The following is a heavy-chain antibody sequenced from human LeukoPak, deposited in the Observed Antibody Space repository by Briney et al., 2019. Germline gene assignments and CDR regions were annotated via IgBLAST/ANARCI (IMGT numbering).Heavy chain of an antibody. Sequence: PGGPLNLSWEASGFTFSSYSMNWARQAPGKGLKWVSSIIISSSYIYYADSVKGRFTISRDNAKNSLYLQMNSLRAEDTAVYYCAREGYSSGWYRSYYYYGMDVWGQGTTVTVSS. CDR3: AREGYSSGWYRSYYYYGMDV. V-gene: IGHV3-21*01. CDR1: GFTFSSYS. J-gene: IGHJ6*02. D-gene: IGHD6-19*01. CDR2: IIISSSYI.